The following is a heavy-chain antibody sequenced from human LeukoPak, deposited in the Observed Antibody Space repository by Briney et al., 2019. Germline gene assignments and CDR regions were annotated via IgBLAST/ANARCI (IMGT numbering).Heavy chain of an antibody. Sequence: GGSLRLSCAASGFIVGNNYMTWVRQAPGKGLEWVSLLYSGDSTYYADSVKGRFTISRDNSKNTLYLQMNSLRAEDTAVYYCARDPYIGYYRDWGQGTLVTVSS. D-gene: IGHD3-22*01. V-gene: IGHV3-53*01. CDR2: LYSGDST. J-gene: IGHJ4*02. CDR3: ARDPYIGYYRD. CDR1: GFIVGNNY.